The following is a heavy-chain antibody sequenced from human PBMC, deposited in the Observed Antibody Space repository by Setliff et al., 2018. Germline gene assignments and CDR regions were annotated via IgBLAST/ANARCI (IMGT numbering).Heavy chain of an antibody. CDR3: ARDLKGTVPDAFDI. V-gene: IGHV3-49*04. Sequence: PGGSLRLSCTGSGFRFGDYSVSWVRQAPGKGLEWVSFVNSKSCGGTTRDAASVRGRFTTSRDDSKNTAYLQMDGLKTEDTAMYYCARDLKGTVPDAFDIWGQGTMVTVSS. CDR1: GFRFGDYS. CDR2: VNSKSCGGTT. D-gene: IGHD1-1*01. J-gene: IGHJ3*02.